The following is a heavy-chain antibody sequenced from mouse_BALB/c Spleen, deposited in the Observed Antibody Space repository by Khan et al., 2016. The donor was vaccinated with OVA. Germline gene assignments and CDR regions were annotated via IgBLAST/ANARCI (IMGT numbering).Heavy chain of an antibody. V-gene: IGHV1-7*01. CDR2: INPSTDYT. Sequence: QVQLQQSGTELAKPGASVKMSCKASGYTFISYWMHWVKQRPGQGLEWIGYINPSTDYTEYNQKFKDKATLTTDKSSNTAYMQLSSLTSEDSGVYYCTRRGLYGIFVYWGQGTRVTVSA. CDR1: GYTFISYW. J-gene: IGHJ3*01. CDR3: TRRGLYGIFVY. D-gene: IGHD2-1*01.